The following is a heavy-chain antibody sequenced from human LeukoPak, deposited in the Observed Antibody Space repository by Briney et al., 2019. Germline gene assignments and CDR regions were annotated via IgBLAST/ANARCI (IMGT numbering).Heavy chain of an antibody. D-gene: IGHD3-3*01. CDR3: ARGPARFLEWLSPVGMDV. CDR2: IIPIFGTA. Sequence: GSSVKVSCKASGGTFSSYAISWERQAPGQGLEWMGGIIPIFGTANYAQKFQGRVTITADESTSTAYMELSSLRSEDTAVYYCARGPARFLEWLSPVGMDVWGKGTTVTVSS. V-gene: IGHV1-69*01. J-gene: IGHJ6*04. CDR1: GGTFSSYA.